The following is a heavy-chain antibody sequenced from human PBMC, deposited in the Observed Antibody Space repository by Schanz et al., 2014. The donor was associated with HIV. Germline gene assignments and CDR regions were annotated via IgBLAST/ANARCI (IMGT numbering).Heavy chain of an antibody. CDR3: TRNQYQLLPFDY. Sequence: QVQLVQSGADVKKPGASVKISCKSSGFTFSDYCIHWVRQAPGQGLEWMGWINTDNGDTNYAQMFQDRVTMTRDTSISTASMELSGLRSDDTALYFCTRNQYQLLPFDYWGQGTLVTVSS. V-gene: IGHV1-2*02. D-gene: IGHD1-1*01. J-gene: IGHJ4*02. CDR1: GFTFSDYC. CDR2: INTDNGDT.